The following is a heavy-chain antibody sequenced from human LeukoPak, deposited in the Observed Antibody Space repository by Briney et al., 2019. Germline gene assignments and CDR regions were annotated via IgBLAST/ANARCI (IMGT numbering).Heavy chain of an antibody. D-gene: IGHD3-10*01. J-gene: IGHJ4*02. Sequence: GGSLRLSCAASGFIFSSYAMSWVRQAPGKGLEWVSGISGSADTTDYADSVKGRFTISRDNSKNTLYLQMNSLRAEDTAVYYCAKDLYYFGSGSHDYWGQGTLVTVSS. CDR3: AKDLYYFGSGSHDY. V-gene: IGHV3-23*01. CDR2: ISGSADTT. CDR1: GFIFSSYA.